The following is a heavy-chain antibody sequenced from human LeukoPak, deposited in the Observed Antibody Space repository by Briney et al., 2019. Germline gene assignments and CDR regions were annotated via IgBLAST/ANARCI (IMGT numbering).Heavy chain of an antibody. CDR1: GFTFSSYA. J-gene: IGHJ4*02. Sequence: GGSLRLSCAASGFTFSSYAMSWVRQAPGKGLEWVSAISGSGGSAYYADSVKGRFTISRDNSKNTLYLQMNSLRAEDTAVYYCAKDRDIVVVPAALFDYWGQGTLVTVSS. CDR2: ISGSGGSA. CDR3: AKDRDIVVVPAALFDY. D-gene: IGHD2-2*01. V-gene: IGHV3-23*01.